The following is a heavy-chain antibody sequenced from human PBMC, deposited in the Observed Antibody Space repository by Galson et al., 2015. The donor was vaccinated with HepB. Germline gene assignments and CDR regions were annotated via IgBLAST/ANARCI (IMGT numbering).Heavy chain of an antibody. Sequence: SVKVSCKASGGTFSSYAISWVRQAPGQGLEWMGGIIPIFGTANYAQKFQGRVTITADESTSTAYMELSSLRSEDTAVYYCARDSPDYYRFDYWGQGTLVTVSS. CDR3: ARDSPDYYRFDY. V-gene: IGHV1-69*13. D-gene: IGHD3-10*01. J-gene: IGHJ4*02. CDR2: IIPIFGTA. CDR1: GGTFSSYA.